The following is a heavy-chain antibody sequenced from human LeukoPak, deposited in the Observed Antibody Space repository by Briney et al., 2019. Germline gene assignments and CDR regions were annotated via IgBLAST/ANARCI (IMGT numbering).Heavy chain of an antibody. V-gene: IGHV1-18*01. J-gene: IGHJ6*03. CDR1: GYTFTSYG. D-gene: IGHD1-26*01. CDR3: ARQWELRYYMDV. Sequence: ASVKVSCKASGYTFTSYGISWVRQAPGQALEWIGWISAYNGNTNYAQKLQGRVTMTTDTYTSTAYMELRSLRSDDAAVYYCARQWELRYYMDVWGKGTTVTVSS. CDR2: ISAYNGNT.